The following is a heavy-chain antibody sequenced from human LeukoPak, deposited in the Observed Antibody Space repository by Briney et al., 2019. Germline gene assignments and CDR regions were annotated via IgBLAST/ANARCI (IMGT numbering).Heavy chain of an antibody. J-gene: IGHJ6*02. V-gene: IGHV3-23*01. CDR2: ISGSGGST. CDR1: GFTFSSYA. D-gene: IGHD2-2*01. Sequence: GGSLRLSCAASGFTFSSYAMSWVRQAPGKGLEWVSAISGSGGSTYYADSVKGRFTISRDNSKNTLYLQMNSLRAEDTAVYYCAKDQYCSSTSCYQTPYYYYGMDVWGRGTTVTVSS. CDR3: AKDQYCSSTSCYQTPYYYYGMDV.